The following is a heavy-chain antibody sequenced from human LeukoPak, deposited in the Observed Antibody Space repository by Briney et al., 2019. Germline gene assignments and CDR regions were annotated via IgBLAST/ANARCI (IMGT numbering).Heavy chain of an antibody. D-gene: IGHD6-13*01. CDR3: AKDRETTASGTFDY. V-gene: IGHV3-30*18. CDR2: ISDDGRNK. J-gene: IGHJ4*02. Sequence: PGGSLRLSCAASGFTFNNYGMHYVRQAPGKGLEWVAVISDDGRNKNYADSVKGRFTISRDNSNNTLYLQMNSLRAEDTDVYYCAKDRETTASGTFDYWGQGTLVTVPS. CDR1: GFTFNNYG.